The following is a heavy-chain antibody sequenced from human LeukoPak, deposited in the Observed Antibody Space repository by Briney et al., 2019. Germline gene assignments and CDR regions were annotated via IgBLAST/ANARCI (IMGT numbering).Heavy chain of an antibody. CDR2: ITTSDGNT. CDR3: AKDGGLWVSAHWGDS. CDR1: GFTFSSYT. Sequence: PGGSLRLSRAASGFTFSSYTMSWVRQAPGKGLEWVSTITTSDGNTHYADSVKGRFTVSRDNSKNTLFLQMNSLRAEDTAVYYCAKDGGLWVSAHWGDSWGRGTLVTVSS. J-gene: IGHJ4*02. D-gene: IGHD7-27*01. V-gene: IGHV3-23*01.